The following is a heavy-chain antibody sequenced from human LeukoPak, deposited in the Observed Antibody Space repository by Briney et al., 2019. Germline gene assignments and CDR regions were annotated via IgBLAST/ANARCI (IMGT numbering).Heavy chain of an antibody. CDR2: INDSGGST. CDR1: GFTFSNYA. V-gene: IGHV3-23*01. J-gene: IGHJ6*03. D-gene: IGHD6-19*01. CDR3: AKGGWYYYYYYMDV. Sequence: PGGSLRLSCAASGFTFSNYAMSWVRQAPGKGLEWVSAINDSGGSTYYADSVKGRFTISRDNSKNTLYLQMNSLRAEDTAVYYCAKGGWYYYYYYMDVWGKGTTVTVSS.